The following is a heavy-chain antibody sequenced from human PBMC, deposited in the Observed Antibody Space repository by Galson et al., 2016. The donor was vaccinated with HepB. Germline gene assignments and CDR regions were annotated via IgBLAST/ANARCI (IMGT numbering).Heavy chain of an antibody. CDR2: AYHNGVT. Sequence: SETLSLTCGVSGGSISSSHWWSWVRQPPGGGLEWIGAAYHNGVTHYNPSRKGRVSISVDKSKNHFSLRVTSVTGADTALYYLARRGSGSRGWFGPWGQGTLVAVSS. CDR1: GGSISSSHW. V-gene: IGHV4-4*02. J-gene: IGHJ5*02. CDR3: ARRGSGSRGWFGP. D-gene: IGHD3-10*01.